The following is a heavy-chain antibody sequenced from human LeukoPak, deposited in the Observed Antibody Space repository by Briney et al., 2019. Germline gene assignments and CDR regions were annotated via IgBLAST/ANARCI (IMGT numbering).Heavy chain of an antibody. J-gene: IGHJ4*02. V-gene: IGHV4-4*07. Sequence: KTSETLSLTCTVSGGSINSYYWSWIRQPAGKGLERVGRIYTSGSTNYNPSLKSRVTMSVDTSKNQFSLKLSSVTAADTAVYYCARQGGNYDTYCGYWGQGTLVTVSS. CDR1: GGSINSYY. CDR3: ARQGGNYDTYCGY. CDR2: IYTSGST. D-gene: IGHD1-26*01.